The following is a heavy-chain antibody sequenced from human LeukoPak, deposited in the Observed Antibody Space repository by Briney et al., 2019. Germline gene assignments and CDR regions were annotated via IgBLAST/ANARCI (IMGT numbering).Heavy chain of an antibody. V-gene: IGHV4-59*01. D-gene: IGHD6-13*01. CDR2: IYYSGST. CDR1: GGSISSYY. CDR3: ARDLGSSWFDY. Sequence: SETLSLTCTVSGGSISSYYWSWIRQPPGKGLEWIGYIYYSGSTNYNPSLKSRVTISVDTSKNQFSLKPSSVTAADTAVYYCARDLGSSWFDYWGQGTLVTVSS. J-gene: IGHJ4*02.